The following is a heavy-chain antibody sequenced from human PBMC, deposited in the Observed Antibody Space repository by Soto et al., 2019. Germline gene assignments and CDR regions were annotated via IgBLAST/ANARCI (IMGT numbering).Heavy chain of an antibody. Sequence: EVQLVESGGGLVKPGGSLRLSCAASGFTFSSYSMNWVRQAPGKGLEWVSSISSSSSYIYYADSVKGRFTISRDNAKNSLYLQMNSLRAEDTAVYYCARAGRGCSGGSCYPFDYWGQGTLVTVSS. CDR2: ISSSSSYI. J-gene: IGHJ4*02. CDR1: GFTFSSYS. D-gene: IGHD2-15*01. CDR3: ARAGRGCSGGSCYPFDY. V-gene: IGHV3-21*01.